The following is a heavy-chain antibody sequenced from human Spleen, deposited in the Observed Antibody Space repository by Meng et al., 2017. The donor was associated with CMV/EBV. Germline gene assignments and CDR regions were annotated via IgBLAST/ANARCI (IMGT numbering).Heavy chain of an antibody. J-gene: IGHJ4*02. Sequence: GGSLRLSCAASGFTFSSYAMSWVRQAPGKGLEWVSAISGSGGSTYYADSVKGRFTISRDNSKNTLYLQMNSLRAGDTALYYCAKDIRGCTNGVCYTMTGFDYWGQGSLVTVSS. CDR2: ISGSGGST. D-gene: IGHD2-8*01. CDR1: GFTFSSYA. V-gene: IGHV3-23*01. CDR3: AKDIRGCTNGVCYTMTGFDY.